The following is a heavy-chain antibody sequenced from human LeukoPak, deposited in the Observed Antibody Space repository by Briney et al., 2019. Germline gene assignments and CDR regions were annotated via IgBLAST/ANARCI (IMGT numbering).Heavy chain of an antibody. CDR1: GGSISSYY. D-gene: IGHD6-19*01. V-gene: IGHV4-59*01. J-gene: IGHJ3*02. CDR2: IYYSGST. CDR3: AREGGWGNAFDI. Sequence: SETLSLTCTVSGGSISSYYWSWIRQPPGKGLEWIGYIYYSGSTNYNPSLKSRVTISVDTSKNQFSLKLSSVTAVDTAVYYCAREGGWGNAFDIWGQGTMVTVSS.